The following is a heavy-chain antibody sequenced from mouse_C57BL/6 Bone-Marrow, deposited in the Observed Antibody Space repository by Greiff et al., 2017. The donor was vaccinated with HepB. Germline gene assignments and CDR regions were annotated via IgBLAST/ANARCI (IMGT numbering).Heavy chain of an antibody. Sequence: QVQLQQSGAELAKPGASVKLSCKASGYTFTSYWMHWVKQRPGQGLEWIGYINPSSGSTKYNQKFKDKATLTEDKSSSTAYMQLSSLTYEDSAVYYCAREAITTVVEDYWGQGTTLTVSS. J-gene: IGHJ2*01. D-gene: IGHD1-1*01. CDR3: AREAITTVVEDY. CDR2: INPSSGST. CDR1: GYTFTSYW. V-gene: IGHV1-7*01.